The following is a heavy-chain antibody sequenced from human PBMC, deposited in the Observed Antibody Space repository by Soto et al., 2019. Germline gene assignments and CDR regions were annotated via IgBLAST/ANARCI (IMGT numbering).Heavy chain of an antibody. J-gene: IGHJ4*02. V-gene: IGHV4-34*01. D-gene: IGHD1-1*01. CDR2: INHSRCS. CDR1: GGSFSGYY. Sequence: SPTLSLTCAVYGGSFSGYYWSWIRQPPGKGLEWVGEINHSRCSNYNPALKSRVTMSVDTSKNQFSLKLSAVTAADTAVYYCARGLTIHDYWGRGTLVTVSS. CDR3: ARGLTIHDY.